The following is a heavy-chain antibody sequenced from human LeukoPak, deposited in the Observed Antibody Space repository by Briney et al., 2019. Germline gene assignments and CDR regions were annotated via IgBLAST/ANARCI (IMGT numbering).Heavy chain of an antibody. Sequence: GASVKVSCKASGYTFTSYGISWVRQAPGQGLEWMGWISAYAQNLQGRVTMTTDTSTSTAYMELRSLRSDDTAVYYCARGLARKGGIAAVFVWFDPWGQGTLVTVSS. CDR1: GYTFTSYG. CDR3: ARGLARKGGIAAVFVWFDP. CDR2: ISA. J-gene: IGHJ5*02. V-gene: IGHV1-18*01. D-gene: IGHD6-13*01.